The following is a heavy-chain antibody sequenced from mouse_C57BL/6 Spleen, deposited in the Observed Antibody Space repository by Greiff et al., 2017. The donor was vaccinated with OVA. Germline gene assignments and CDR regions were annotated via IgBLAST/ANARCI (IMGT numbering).Heavy chain of an antibody. Sequence: QVQLKQSGAELARPGASVKLSCKASGYTFTSYGISWVKQRTGQGLEWIGEIYPRSGNTYYNEKFKGKATLTADKSSSTAYMELRSLTSEDSAVYFCARILYYGSSHDTAMDYWGQGTSVTVSS. CDR2: IYPRSGNT. D-gene: IGHD1-1*01. V-gene: IGHV1-81*01. J-gene: IGHJ4*01. CDR3: ARILYYGSSHDTAMDY. CDR1: GYTFTSYG.